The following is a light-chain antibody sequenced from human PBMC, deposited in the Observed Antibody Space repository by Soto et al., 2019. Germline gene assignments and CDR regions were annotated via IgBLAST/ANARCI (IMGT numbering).Light chain of an antibody. CDR3: CAHVGSSTYV. J-gene: IGLJ1*01. Sequence: QSALTQPRSVSGSPGQSVTISCSGTGIDVDDYVSWYQQHPGKAPKVIIYDVTERPSGVPDRFSGSKSGNAASLTVSGLQAEDEADYYCCAHVGSSTYVFGSGTKLTVL. V-gene: IGLV2-11*01. CDR2: DVT. CDR1: GIDVDDY.